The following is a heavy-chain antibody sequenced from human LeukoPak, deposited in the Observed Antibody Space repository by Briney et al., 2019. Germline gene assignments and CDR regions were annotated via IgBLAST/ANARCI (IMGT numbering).Heavy chain of an antibody. CDR3: ARDGTRFLEWLGPDYYYGMDV. J-gene: IGHJ6*02. CDR2: IYTSGST. V-gene: IGHV4-4*07. Sequence: SETLSLTCTVSGGSISSYYWSWIRQPAGKGLEWIGRIYTSGSTNYNPSLKSRVTMSVDTSKNQFSLKLSPVTAADTAVYYCARDGTRFLEWLGPDYYYGMDVWGQGTTVTVSS. D-gene: IGHD3-3*01. CDR1: GGSISSYY.